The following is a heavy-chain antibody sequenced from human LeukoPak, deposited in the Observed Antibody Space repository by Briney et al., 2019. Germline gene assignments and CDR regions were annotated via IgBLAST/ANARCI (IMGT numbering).Heavy chain of an antibody. CDR3: ARGGTSSWYFVFDY. CDR1: GFTFRGYA. Sequence: GGSPRLSCAASGFTFRGYAMTWVRQAPGKGLEWVSVISSSGGSAYYADSVKGRFTISRDNFKNTLYLQMKSLTAEDTAVYYCARGGTSSWYFVFDYWGQGVLVTVSS. CDR2: ISSSGGSA. D-gene: IGHD6-13*01. V-gene: IGHV3-23*01. J-gene: IGHJ4*02.